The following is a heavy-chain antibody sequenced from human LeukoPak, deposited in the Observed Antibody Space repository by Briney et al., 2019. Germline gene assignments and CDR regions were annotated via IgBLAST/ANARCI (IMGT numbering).Heavy chain of an antibody. V-gene: IGHV1-69*05. CDR3: ASADSRDGYNDGFDY. CDR2: IIPIFGTA. D-gene: IGHD5-24*01. CDR1: GGTFSSYA. Sequence: SVKVSCKASGGTFSSYAISWVRQAPGQGLEWMGGIIPIFGTANYAQKFQGRVTITTDESMSTAYMELSSLRSEDTAVYYCASADSRDGYNDGFDYWGQGTLVTVSS. J-gene: IGHJ4*02.